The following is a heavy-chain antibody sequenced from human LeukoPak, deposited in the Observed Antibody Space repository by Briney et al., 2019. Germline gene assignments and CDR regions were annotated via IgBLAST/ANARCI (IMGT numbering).Heavy chain of an antibody. Sequence: ASVKVSCKASGYTFTGYYMRWVRQAPGQGLEWMGRINPNSGGTNYAQKFQGRVTMTRDTSISTAYMELSRLRSDDTAVYYCARESSIAARPAWNLGYWGQGTLVTVSS. V-gene: IGHV1-2*06. CDR3: ARESSIAARPAWNLGY. J-gene: IGHJ4*02. D-gene: IGHD6-6*01. CDR1: GYTFTGYY. CDR2: INPNSGGT.